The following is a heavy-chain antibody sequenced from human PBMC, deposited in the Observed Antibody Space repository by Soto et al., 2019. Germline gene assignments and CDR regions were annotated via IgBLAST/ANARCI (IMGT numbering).Heavy chain of an antibody. Sequence: QVQLVESGGGVVQPGRSLRLSCAASGFTFSSYAMHWVRQAPGKGLEWVAVISYDGSNGYYADSVKGRFTISRDNCKNTMYLQMNSLRAEDTAVYYCARGNSGWYFFFGGQGTLVTVSS. CDR1: GFTFSSYA. CDR2: ISYDGSNG. CDR3: ARGNSGWYFFF. D-gene: IGHD6-19*01. V-gene: IGHV3-30-3*01. J-gene: IGHJ4*02.